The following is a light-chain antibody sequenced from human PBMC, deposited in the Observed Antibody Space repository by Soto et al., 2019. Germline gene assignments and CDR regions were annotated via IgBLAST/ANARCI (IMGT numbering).Light chain of an antibody. J-gene: IGLJ1*01. CDR1: RSNIGAGYD. CDR3: QSYDGSLYV. Sequence: QAVVTQPPSVSGAPGQSVTISCTGSRSNIGAGYDVHWYQQFPGAAPKLLIYGNSNRPSGVPDRFSGSKSGTSASLAISGLLAEDEADYYCQSYDGSLYVFGSGTKVTVL. CDR2: GNS. V-gene: IGLV1-40*01.